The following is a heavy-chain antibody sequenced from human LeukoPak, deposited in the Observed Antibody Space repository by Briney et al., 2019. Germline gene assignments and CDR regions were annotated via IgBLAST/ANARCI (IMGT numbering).Heavy chain of an antibody. CDR2: IFQSGTT. CDR1: GYFISSGYY. J-gene: IGHJ3*02. V-gene: IGHV4-38-2*02. Sequence: SETLSLTCSVSGYFISSGYYWGWIRQPPGKGLEWIGNIFQSGTTYYNPSLESRLTISVDTSRNQFSLQLSSVTAADTAVYYCAREERDSSSWFDAFDIWGQGTMVTVSS. D-gene: IGHD6-13*01. CDR3: AREERDSSSWFDAFDI.